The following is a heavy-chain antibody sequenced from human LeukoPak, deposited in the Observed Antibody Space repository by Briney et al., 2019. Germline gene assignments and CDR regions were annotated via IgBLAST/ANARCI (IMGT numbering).Heavy chain of an antibody. CDR3: ARTTEAHSWRTRYYDYYMDV. J-gene: IGHJ6*03. Sequence: SETLSLTCTVSGGSISSGRYYWSWIRQTAGKGLEWIGYIYYSGSTNYNPSLKSRVTISVDTSKNQFSLKLSSVTAADTAVYYCARTTEAHSWRTRYYDYYMDVWGKGTTVTVSS. CDR1: GGSISSGRYY. V-gene: IGHV4-61*10. CDR2: IYYSGST. D-gene: IGHD6-13*01.